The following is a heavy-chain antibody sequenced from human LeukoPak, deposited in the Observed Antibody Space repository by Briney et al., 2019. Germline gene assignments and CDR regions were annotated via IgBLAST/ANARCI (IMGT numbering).Heavy chain of an antibody. Sequence: GGSLRLSCAASGFTFSDYELNWVRQAPGKGLEWILHISTSGSIIHYADSVKGRFTISRDNAKNSLYLQMNSLRAEDTAVYYCVKDNPLDYWGQGTLVIVSS. V-gene: IGHV3-48*03. CDR1: GFTFSDYE. J-gene: IGHJ4*02. D-gene: IGHD1-14*01. CDR3: VKDNPLDY. CDR2: ISTSGSII.